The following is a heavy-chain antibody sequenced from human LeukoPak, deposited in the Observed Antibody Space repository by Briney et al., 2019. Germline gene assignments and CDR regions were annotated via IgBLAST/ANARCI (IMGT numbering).Heavy chain of an antibody. V-gene: IGHV4-34*01. CDR2: INHSGST. J-gene: IGHJ4*02. Sequence: PSETLSLTCAVYGGSFSGYYWSWIRQPPGKGLEWIGEINHSGSTNYNPSLKSRVTISVDTSKNQFSLKLSSATAADTAVYYCARASARYYYDSSGFDYWGQGTLVTVSS. CDR3: ARASARYYYDSSGFDY. CDR1: GGSFSGYY. D-gene: IGHD3-22*01.